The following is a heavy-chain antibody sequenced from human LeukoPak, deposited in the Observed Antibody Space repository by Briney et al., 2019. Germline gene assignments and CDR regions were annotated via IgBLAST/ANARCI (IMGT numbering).Heavy chain of an antibody. CDR3: ARGSKWLKP. J-gene: IGHJ5*02. CDR1: GGSFSGYY. Sequence: PSETLSLTCAVYGGSFSGYYWSWIRQPPGKGLEWIGEINHSGSTNYNPSLKSRVTISVDTSKNQFSLKLSSVTAADTAVYYCARGSKWLKPWGQGTLVTVSS. CDR2: INHSGST. V-gene: IGHV4-34*01. D-gene: IGHD3-22*01.